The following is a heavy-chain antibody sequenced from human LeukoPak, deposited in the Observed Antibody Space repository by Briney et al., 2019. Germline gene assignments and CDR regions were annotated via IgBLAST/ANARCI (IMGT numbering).Heavy chain of an antibody. CDR1: ADSISSYY. Sequence: SETLSLTCTVSADSISSYYWSWIRQPPGKGLEWIGHIYYSGSTNYNPSLKSRVTISIDTSKNQFSLKLSSVTAADTAVYYCARTAYARFFDLWGRGTLVTVSS. J-gene: IGHJ2*01. D-gene: IGHD2-21*01. CDR2: IYYSGST. V-gene: IGHV4-59*01. CDR3: ARTAYARFFDL.